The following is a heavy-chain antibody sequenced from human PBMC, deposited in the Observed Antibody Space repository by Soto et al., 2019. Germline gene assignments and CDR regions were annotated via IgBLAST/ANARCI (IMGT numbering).Heavy chain of an antibody. D-gene: IGHD3-9*01. V-gene: IGHV3-73*01. CDR1: GVSVGISV. Sequence: PAGSLRLSCAASGVSVGISVLQWVRQATGKGLEWLGRIGSKGETYATAYAASVKGRFTISRDDSKNTAYLQMNSLESEDTSVYYCSRDDSDWFFNWGRGTLVTVSS. CDR2: IGSKGETYAT. CDR3: SRDDSDWFFN. J-gene: IGHJ4*02.